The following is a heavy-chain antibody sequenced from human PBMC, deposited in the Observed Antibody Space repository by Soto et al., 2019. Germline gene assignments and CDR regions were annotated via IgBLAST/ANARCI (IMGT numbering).Heavy chain of an antibody. V-gene: IGHV4-34*01. J-gene: IGHJ4*02. CDR3: ARHEATAIRSFDY. CDR1: GGSFSVYY. Sequence: SETLSLTCAVYGGSFSVYYWTWIRQPPGTGLEWIGEINHSGSTNYNPSLKSRVTISVDTSKNQFSLKLSSATAADTAVYYCARHEATAIRSFDYWGQGTLVTVS. D-gene: IGHD2-21*02. CDR2: INHSGST.